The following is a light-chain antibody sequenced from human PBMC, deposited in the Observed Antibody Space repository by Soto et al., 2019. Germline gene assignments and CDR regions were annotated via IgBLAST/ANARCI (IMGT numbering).Light chain of an antibody. Sequence: EIVLTQSPGTLSLSPGERATLSCRASQSVYNNYIAWYQQSPGQAPRVLIYGASTRATGTPDRFSGSGSGTDFTFTISRLEPEDSAVYYCQQYGNSVTFGGGTKVDI. J-gene: IGKJ4*01. CDR3: QQYGNSVT. CDR1: QSVYNNY. CDR2: GAS. V-gene: IGKV3-20*01.